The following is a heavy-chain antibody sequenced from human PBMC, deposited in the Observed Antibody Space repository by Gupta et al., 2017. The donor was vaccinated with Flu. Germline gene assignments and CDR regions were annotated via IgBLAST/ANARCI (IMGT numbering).Heavy chain of an antibody. CDR2: ISGLSSYI. Sequence: EAQLVESGAGLVRPGGSLRLACVGFGFRFSDYAMNWVRQSPGKGLEWVSAISGLSSYIYDGDSVKGRFTVSRDKARNSLFLQMNSRRAEETAIYYCARDGTCGGATTLNLWGQGTLVTVSS. CDR3: ARDGTCGGATTLNL. J-gene: IGHJ4*02. D-gene: IGHD1-26*01. CDR1: GFRFSDYA. V-gene: IGHV3-21*06.